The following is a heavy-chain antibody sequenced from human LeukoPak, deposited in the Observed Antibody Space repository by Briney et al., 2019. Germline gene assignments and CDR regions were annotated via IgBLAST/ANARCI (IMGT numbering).Heavy chain of an antibody. J-gene: IGHJ4*02. CDR1: GGSFSGYY. Sequence: SETLSLTCAVYGGSFSGYYWSWIRQPPGKGLEWIGEINHSGSTNYNPSLKSRVTISVDTSKNQFSLKLSSVTATDTAVYYCARHEDGYSYGSNDYWGQGTLVTVSS. V-gene: IGHV4-34*01. CDR3: ARHEDGYSYGSNDY. CDR2: INHSGST. D-gene: IGHD5-18*01.